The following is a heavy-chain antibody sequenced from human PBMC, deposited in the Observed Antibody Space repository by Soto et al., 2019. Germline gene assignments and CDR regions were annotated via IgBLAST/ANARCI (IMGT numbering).Heavy chain of an antibody. CDR3: ARQTYYYDNNANYHCYFDS. D-gene: IGHD3-22*01. V-gene: IGHV5-10-1*01. CDR1: GYSFTGYW. Sequence: GESLKISCKGSGYSFTGYWISWVRQMPGKGLEWMGRIDPSDSYTNYSPSFQGHVTISAAKSISTAYLQWSSLKASDTAMYYCARQTYYYDNNANYHCYFDSWGQGTLVTVSS. J-gene: IGHJ4*02. CDR2: IDPSDSYT.